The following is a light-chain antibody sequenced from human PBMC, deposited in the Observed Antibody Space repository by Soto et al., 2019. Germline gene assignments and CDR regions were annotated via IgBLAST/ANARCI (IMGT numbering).Light chain of an antibody. CDR3: QQYNQWPLT. J-gene: IGKJ4*01. V-gene: IGKV3-15*01. CDR2: FES. CDR1: QTVSNN. Sequence: EIVMTQSPATLSVSPGEKATLSCRASQTVSNNLAWYQQKPGQAPRLLIYFESTRATGIPARFSGSGSWTEFTLTISSPQSEDFAVYYCQQYNQWPLTFGGGTKAETK.